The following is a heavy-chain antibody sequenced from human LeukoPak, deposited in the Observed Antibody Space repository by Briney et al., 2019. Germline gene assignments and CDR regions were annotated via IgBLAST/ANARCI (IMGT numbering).Heavy chain of an antibody. Sequence: SGTLSLTCAVSGDSISSGDYYWSWIRQPAGKGLEWIGRISSSGSTNYNPSLKSRVTISVGTSKNQFSLKLSSVTAADTAVYFCARGPYSYDSSGAFDIWGQGTMVTVSS. D-gene: IGHD3-22*01. CDR2: ISSSGST. J-gene: IGHJ3*02. CDR1: GDSISSGDYY. CDR3: ARGPYSYDSSGAFDI. V-gene: IGHV4-61*02.